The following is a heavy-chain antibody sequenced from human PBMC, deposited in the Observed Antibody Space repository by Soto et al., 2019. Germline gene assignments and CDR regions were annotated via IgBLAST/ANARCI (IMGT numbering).Heavy chain of an antibody. Sequence: PGESLKISCAASGFTFSSYGMHWVRQAPGKGLEWVAVISYDGSNKYYADSVKGRFTISRDNSKNTLYLQMNSLRAEDTAVYYCAKAQYYYDSSGLPDYFDYWGQGTLVTVSS. V-gene: IGHV3-30*18. J-gene: IGHJ4*02. CDR1: GFTFSSYG. D-gene: IGHD3-22*01. CDR3: AKAQYYYDSSGLPDYFDY. CDR2: ISYDGSNK.